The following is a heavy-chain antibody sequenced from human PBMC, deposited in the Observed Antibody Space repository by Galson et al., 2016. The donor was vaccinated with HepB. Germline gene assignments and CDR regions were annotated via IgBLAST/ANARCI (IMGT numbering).Heavy chain of an antibody. Sequence: SLRLSCAASGFTFDDYAMHWVRQAPGKGLEWVSGISWNSGSIGYADSVKGRFTISRDNAKNSLYLQMNSLRAEDTALYYCAKAPLGGYCSSTSCYRGGAFDIWGQGTMVTVSS. CDR2: ISWNSGSI. J-gene: IGHJ3*02. D-gene: IGHD2-2*02. CDR1: GFTFDDYA. CDR3: AKAPLGGYCSSTSCYRGGAFDI. V-gene: IGHV3-9*01.